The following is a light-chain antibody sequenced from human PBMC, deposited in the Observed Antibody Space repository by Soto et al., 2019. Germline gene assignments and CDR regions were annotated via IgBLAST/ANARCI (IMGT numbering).Light chain of an antibody. CDR2: ASS. V-gene: IGLV2-14*01. CDR1: SSDIGGYNY. CDR3: SSYTSGSTLYV. J-gene: IGLJ1*01. Sequence: QSALTQPASVSGSPEQSITISCTGTSSDIGGYNYVSWYQHHPGKAPRLMIYASSNRLSGVSHRFSGSRSGNTASLTISGLQAEDEADYYCSSYTSGSTLYVFGTGTKLTGL.